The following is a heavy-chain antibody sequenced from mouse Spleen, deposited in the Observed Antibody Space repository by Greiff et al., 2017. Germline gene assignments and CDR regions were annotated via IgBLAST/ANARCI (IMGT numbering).Heavy chain of an antibody. V-gene: IGHV5-17*02. CDR2: LSSGSSTI. CDR1: GFTFSSFG. D-gene: IGHD1-1*01. CDR3: ARESGSSLLAY. Sequence: EVQLVESGGGLVKPGGSRKLSCAASGFTFSSFGMHWVRQAPEQGLEWVAYLSSGSSTIYYADKVKGRFTISRDNPKNTLFLQMTSLRSEDTAMYYCARESGSSLLAYWGQGTLVTVSA. J-gene: IGHJ3*01.